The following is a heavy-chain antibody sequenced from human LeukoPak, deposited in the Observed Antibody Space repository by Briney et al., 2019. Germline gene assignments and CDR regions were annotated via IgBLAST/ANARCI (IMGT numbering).Heavy chain of an antibody. CDR3: ARLPTGTFDY. J-gene: IGHJ4*02. CDR1: GGSIGSSDYY. CDR2: IYYSGST. D-gene: IGHD1-1*01. V-gene: IGHV4-39*01. Sequence: SETLSLTCTVSGGSIGSSDYYWGWIRHPPGKGLEWIGCIYYSGSTYYNPSLKSRVTISVDTSKNQFSLKLSSVIAADTAVYYCARLPTGTFDYWGQGTLVTVSS.